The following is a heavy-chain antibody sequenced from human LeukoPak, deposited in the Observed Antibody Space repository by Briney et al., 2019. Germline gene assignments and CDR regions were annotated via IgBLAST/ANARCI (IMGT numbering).Heavy chain of an antibody. CDR1: GFTFSGYW. V-gene: IGHV3-7*01. CDR2: IRHDGSDK. D-gene: IGHD3-16*01. J-gene: IGHJ4*02. Sequence: GGSLRLSCAASGFTFSGYWMSWVRQAPGRGLEWVANIRHDGSDKYYVDSVKGRFTISRDNAKNSLSLQMNSLRVEDTAVYYCARDGGIGFPFDFWGQGTLVTVSS. CDR3: ARDGGIGFPFDF.